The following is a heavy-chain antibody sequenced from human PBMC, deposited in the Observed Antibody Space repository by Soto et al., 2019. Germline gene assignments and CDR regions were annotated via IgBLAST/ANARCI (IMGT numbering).Heavy chain of an antibody. CDR2: IHSNGIET. D-gene: IGHD2-15*01. J-gene: IGHJ5*02. CDR3: ESVSIATPGRGIDH. Sequence: EVQLVESGGGLVQPGGSLRLSCAASGFTFSGFWMHWVRQAPGKGLVWVSRIHSNGIETTYADSVQGRFTISRDNAKNTLYLQMNSLRAEDTAVYYCESVSIATPGRGIDHWGQGTLVTVSS. V-gene: IGHV3-74*01. CDR1: GFTFSGFW.